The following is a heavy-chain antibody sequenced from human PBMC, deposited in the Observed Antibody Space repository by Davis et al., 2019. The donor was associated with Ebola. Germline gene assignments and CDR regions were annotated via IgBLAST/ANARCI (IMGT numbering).Heavy chain of an antibody. V-gene: IGHV1-3*01. Sequence: ASVKVSCKASGYTFTSYAMHWVRQAPGQRLEWMGWINAGNGNTKYSQKFQGRVTITRDTSASTAYMELSSLRSEDTAVYYCARNVQLWYDAFDIWGQGTMVTVSS. CDR3: ARNVQLWYDAFDI. CDR2: INAGNGNT. J-gene: IGHJ3*02. D-gene: IGHD5-18*01. CDR1: GYTFTSYA.